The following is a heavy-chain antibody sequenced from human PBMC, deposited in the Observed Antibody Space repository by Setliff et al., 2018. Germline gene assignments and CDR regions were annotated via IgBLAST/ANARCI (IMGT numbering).Heavy chain of an antibody. Sequence: GESLTLSCPACGFTFSTHAMTWVRQAPGKGLAWVSTATTSGTYSYYSDSVKGRFTISRDDSKNPLYLQMNSLRSEDPAVYYCAKEKYSSTWYERKPFDCWGQGTLVTVSS. CDR2: ATTSGTYS. CDR1: GFTFSTHA. CDR3: AKEKYSSTWYERKPFDC. D-gene: IGHD6-13*01. J-gene: IGHJ4*02. V-gene: IGHV3-23*01.